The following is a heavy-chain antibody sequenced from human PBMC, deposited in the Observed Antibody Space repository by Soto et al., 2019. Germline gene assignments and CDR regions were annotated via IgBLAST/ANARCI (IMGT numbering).Heavy chain of an antibody. J-gene: IGHJ6*02. CDR2: ISTYNGDT. CDR3: ARAGAAPYSYYGIDV. D-gene: IGHD2-21*01. V-gene: IGHV1-18*01. CDR1: GYTFSTSG. Sequence: QVQLVQSGAEVRKPGASVKVSCKASGYTFSTSGMSWLRQAPGQGLEWMGWISTYNGDTNDAPKFQDRVTITSDPSTRTVDMELRSLRSDDTAVYYCARAGAAPYSYYGIDVWGQGNRVNVSS.